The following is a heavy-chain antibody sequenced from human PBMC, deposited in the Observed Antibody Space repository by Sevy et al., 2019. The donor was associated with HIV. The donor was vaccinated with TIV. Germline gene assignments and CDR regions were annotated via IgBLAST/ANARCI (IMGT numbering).Heavy chain of an antibody. D-gene: IGHD3-22*01. CDR3: ARGVTMIRGGWYYFDY. J-gene: IGHJ4*02. Sequence: ASVKVSCKASGGTFSSYAIHWVRQAPGQGLEWMGGIIPIFGTTNYAQKFQGRVTITADESTSTSNMELSSLRSEDTAVYYCARGVTMIRGGWYYFDYWGQGTLVTVSS. CDR2: IIPIFGTT. CDR1: GGTFSSYA. V-gene: IGHV1-69*13.